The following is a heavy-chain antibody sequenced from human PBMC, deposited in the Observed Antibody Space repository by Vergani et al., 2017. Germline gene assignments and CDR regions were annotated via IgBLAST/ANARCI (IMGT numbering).Heavy chain of an antibody. V-gene: IGHV5-51*03. Sequence: EVLLVQSGAEVKKPGESLKISCKYSESSFISNEIAWVRQMSGKGLQWMGNINPIDSKIAYSPSFQGQAIMSLDKSITTAYLQWRSLKASDTAIYYCTGYVPGGEGACLHFNHWGKGTQVTVSS. J-gene: IGHJ4*02. CDR2: INPIDSKI. CDR1: ESSFISNE. D-gene: IGHD3-10*02. CDR3: TGYVPGGEGACLHFNH.